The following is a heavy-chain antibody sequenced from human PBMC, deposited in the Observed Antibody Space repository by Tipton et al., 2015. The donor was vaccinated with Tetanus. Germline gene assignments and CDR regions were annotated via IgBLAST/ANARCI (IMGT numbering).Heavy chain of an antibody. CDR1: GFTFSTYN. CDR2: IRTSRTYI. D-gene: IGHD3-10*01. J-gene: IGHJ4*02. CDR3: AGDQGSGTPYSLDY. V-gene: IGHV3-21*01. Sequence: SLRLSCAASGFTFSTYNMNWVRQAPGEGLEWVSSIRTSRTYIYYADSVKGRFTIYRDNAKNSLYLQMNSLRAEDTAVYYCAGDQGSGTPYSLDYWCQGTLVTVSS.